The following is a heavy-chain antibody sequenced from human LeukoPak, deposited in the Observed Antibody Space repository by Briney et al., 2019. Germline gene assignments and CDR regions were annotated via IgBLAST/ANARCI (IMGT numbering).Heavy chain of an antibody. J-gene: IGHJ4*02. Sequence: GGSLRLSCAASGFSFSSYGMNWVRQAPGQGLEWVSYIDPTGRSVYYADSVKGRFTVSRDNANHSVFLQMNSLRDDDTAVYVCARKLALWGQGTLVTVSS. CDR3: ARKLAL. CDR2: IDPTGRSV. V-gene: IGHV3-48*02. CDR1: GFSFSSYG.